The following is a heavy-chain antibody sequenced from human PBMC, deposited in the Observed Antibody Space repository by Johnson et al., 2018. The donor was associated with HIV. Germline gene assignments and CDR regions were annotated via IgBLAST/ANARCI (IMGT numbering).Heavy chain of an antibody. Sequence: QVQLVESGGGVVQPGRSLRLSCAASGFTVSSNYMSWIRQAPGKGLEWVSYISSSGSTIYYADSVKGRFTISRDNAKNSLYLQMNSLRAEDTAVYYCARGIEMIFVNDAFDIWGQGTMVTVSS. CDR1: GFTVSSNY. CDR2: ISSSGSTI. CDR3: ARGIEMIFVNDAFDI. V-gene: IGHV3-11*04. J-gene: IGHJ3*02. D-gene: IGHD2-15*01.